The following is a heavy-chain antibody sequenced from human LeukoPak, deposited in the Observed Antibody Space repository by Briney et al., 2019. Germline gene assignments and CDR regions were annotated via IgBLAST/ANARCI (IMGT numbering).Heavy chain of an antibody. CDR1: GFTFSSYA. Sequence: GGSLRLSCAASGFTFSSYAMTWVRQAPGKGLEWVSGVSGSGGNTHYADSAKGRFTISRDNSKNTLCLQMNSLRAEDTAVYYCAKSYSSSWSFYDYWGQGTLVTVSS. D-gene: IGHD6-13*01. J-gene: IGHJ4*02. V-gene: IGHV3-23*01. CDR3: AKSYSSSWSFYDY. CDR2: VSGSGGNT.